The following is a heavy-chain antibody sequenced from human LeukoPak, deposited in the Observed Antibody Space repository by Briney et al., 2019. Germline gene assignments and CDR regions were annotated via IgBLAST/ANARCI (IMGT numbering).Heavy chain of an antibody. Sequence: ASVKVSCKASGGTFSSYAISWVRQSPGQGLEWMGGIIPIFGTANYAQKFQGRVTITTDESTSTAYMELSSLRSEDTAVYYCARVGLRYYDSSGYLKWGQGTLVTVSS. D-gene: IGHD3-22*01. CDR1: GGTFSSYA. J-gene: IGHJ4*02. CDR3: ARVGLRYYDSSGYLK. V-gene: IGHV1-69*05. CDR2: IIPIFGTA.